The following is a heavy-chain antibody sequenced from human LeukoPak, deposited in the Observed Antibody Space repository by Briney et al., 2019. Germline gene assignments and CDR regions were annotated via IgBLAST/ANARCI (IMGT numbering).Heavy chain of an antibody. V-gene: IGHV1-2*02. CDR1: GYTFNGYY. Sequence: GASVKVSCKASGYTFNGYYLHWVRQAPGQGLEWMGWINPNSGGTNYAQEFQGRVTMTRDTSISTAYMELSRLRSDDTAVYYCARWMTTVITPDYWGQGTLVTVSS. J-gene: IGHJ4*02. D-gene: IGHD4-11*01. CDR2: INPNSGGT. CDR3: ARWMTTVITPDY.